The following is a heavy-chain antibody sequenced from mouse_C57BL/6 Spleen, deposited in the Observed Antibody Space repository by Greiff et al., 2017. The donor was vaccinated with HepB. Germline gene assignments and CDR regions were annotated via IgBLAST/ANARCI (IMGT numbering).Heavy chain of an antibody. CDR1: GYAFSSSW. CDR3: AREGAWFAY. J-gene: IGHJ3*01. V-gene: IGHV1-82*01. CDR2: IYPGDGDT. Sequence: VKLQQSGPELVKPGASVKISCKASGYAFSSSWMNWVKQRPGKGLEWIGRIYPGDGDTNYNGKFKGKATLTADKSSSTAYMQLSSLTSEDSAVYFCAREGAWFAYWGQGTLVTVSA.